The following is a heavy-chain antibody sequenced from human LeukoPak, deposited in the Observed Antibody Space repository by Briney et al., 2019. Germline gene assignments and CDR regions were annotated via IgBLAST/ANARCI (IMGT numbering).Heavy chain of an antibody. Sequence: GGSLRLSCVASGFTFSTYSMNWVRQAPGKGLEWVSYISSTNNRMTYADSVKGRFTISRDNAKNSLYLQMNSLRAEDTAVYYCARDYRRWSEYWGQGTLVTVSS. CDR1: GFTFSTYS. CDR3: ARDYRRWSEY. V-gene: IGHV3-48*04. CDR2: ISSTNNRM. D-gene: IGHD2-15*01. J-gene: IGHJ4*02.